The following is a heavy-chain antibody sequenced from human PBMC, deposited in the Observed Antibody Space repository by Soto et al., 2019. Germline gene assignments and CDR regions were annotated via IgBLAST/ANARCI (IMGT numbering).Heavy chain of an antibody. CDR1: GFTFSSYG. V-gene: IGHV3-30*18. CDR2: ISYDGINK. CDR3: AKSVYNGNDGFFDY. Sequence: QVQLVESGGGVVQPGRSLRLSCAASGFTFSSYGMHWVRQAQGKGLVWVAVISYDGINKYYADSVKGLFTISRDNSKNTLYLQMNSLRAEDTAVYYCAKSVYNGNDGFFDYWGQGTLVTVSS. D-gene: IGHD1-1*01. J-gene: IGHJ4*02.